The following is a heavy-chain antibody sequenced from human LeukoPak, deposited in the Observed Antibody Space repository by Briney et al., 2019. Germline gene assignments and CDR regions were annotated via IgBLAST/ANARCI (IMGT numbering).Heavy chain of an antibody. CDR1: GFTFSSYG. J-gene: IGHJ4*02. CDR2: IWYDGSNK. D-gene: IGHD6-19*01. V-gene: IGHV3-33*06. CDR3: AKVGSSGWTGDYFDY. Sequence: GGSLRLSCAASGFTFSSYGTHWVRQAPGKGLEWVAVIWYDGSNKYYADSVKGRFTISRDNSKNTLYLQMNSLRAEDTAVYYCAKVGSSGWTGDYFDYWGQGTPVTVSS.